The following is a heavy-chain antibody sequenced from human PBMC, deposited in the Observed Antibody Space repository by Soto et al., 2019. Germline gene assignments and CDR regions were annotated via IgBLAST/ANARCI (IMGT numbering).Heavy chain of an antibody. CDR1: GGSISSGGYY. Sequence: QVQLQESGPGLVKPSQTLSLTCTVSGGSISSGGYYWSWIRQHPGKGLEWIGFIYYSGSTYFHPSLKSRVTISIDTSKNQFSLQLSSVTAADTAVYYCARDRGGYSSRLAYWGQGTLVTVSS. CDR2: IYYSGST. D-gene: IGHD5-18*01. J-gene: IGHJ4*02. V-gene: IGHV4-31*03. CDR3: ARDRGGYSSRLAY.